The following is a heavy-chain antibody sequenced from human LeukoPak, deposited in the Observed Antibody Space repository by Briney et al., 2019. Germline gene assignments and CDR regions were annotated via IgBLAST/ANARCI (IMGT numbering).Heavy chain of an antibody. J-gene: IGHJ4*02. Sequence: SETLSLTCSVSGDSISSSSYYWGWIRQPPGKGLEWIGAMYYSGSTYYNPSLKSRVTISVDTSKNQFSLKLSSATAADTAVYYCARHNREDPFDYWGQGTLVTVSS. CDR1: GDSISSSSYY. D-gene: IGHD1-14*01. V-gene: IGHV4-39*01. CDR3: ARHNREDPFDY. CDR2: MYYSGST.